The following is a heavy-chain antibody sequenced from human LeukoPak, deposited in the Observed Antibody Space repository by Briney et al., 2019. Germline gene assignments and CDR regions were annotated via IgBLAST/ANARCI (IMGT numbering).Heavy chain of an antibody. Sequence: ASVKVSCKASGYTFTSYGISWVRQAPGQGLEWMGWISAYNGNTNYAQKLQGRVTMTTDTSTSTAYMELRSLRSEDTAVYYCARGSRVAAAGRRNWFDPWGQGTLVTVSS. D-gene: IGHD6-13*01. CDR2: ISAYNGNT. CDR1: GYTFTSYG. J-gene: IGHJ5*02. V-gene: IGHV1-18*01. CDR3: ARGSRVAAAGRRNWFDP.